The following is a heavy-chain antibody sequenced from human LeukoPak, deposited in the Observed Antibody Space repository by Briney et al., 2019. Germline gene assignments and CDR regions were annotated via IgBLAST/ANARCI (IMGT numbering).Heavy chain of an antibody. CDR1: GYIFTDYY. CDR2: INPNSGGT. CDR3: ARAVVVSAPATDNWFDP. D-gene: IGHD2-15*01. J-gene: IGHJ5*02. V-gene: IGHV1-2*02. Sequence: GASVKVSCKASGYIFTDYYIHWVRQARGQGLEWMGWINPNSGGTYFAQSFEARVTLSRDTSISTAYMELSRLRSDDTAVYYCARAVVVSAPATDNWFDPWGQGTLVTVSS.